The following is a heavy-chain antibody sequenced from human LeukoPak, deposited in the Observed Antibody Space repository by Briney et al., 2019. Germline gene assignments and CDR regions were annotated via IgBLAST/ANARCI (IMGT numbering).Heavy chain of an antibody. CDR1: IGSISSSKW. V-gene: IGHV4-4*02. J-gene: IGHJ4*02. Sequence: SETLSLTCSVSIGSISSSKWWSWVRQSPVKGLEWIGEIYLYGTTNYNPSFTSRVTMSVDRSRNQFSLKLTSVTAADTAVYYCARDIGYSSGWPAPHFDYWGQGTLVTVSS. CDR3: ARDIGYSSGWPAPHFDY. CDR2: IYLYGTT. D-gene: IGHD6-19*01.